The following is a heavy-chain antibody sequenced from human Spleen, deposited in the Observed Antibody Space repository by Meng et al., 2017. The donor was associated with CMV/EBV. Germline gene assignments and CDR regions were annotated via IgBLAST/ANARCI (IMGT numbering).Heavy chain of an antibody. D-gene: IGHD2-15*01. Sequence: ASVKVSCKASGYTFTGYYMHWLRQAPGQGFEWVGWINPHSGGASYAQSFQGRVTMTRDTSISTAYMELTSLRFDDTAVYYCARVKKYCSDGSCYSGYYHYGMDVWGQGTTVTVSS. CDR3: ARVKKYCSDGSCYSGYYHYGMDV. CDR1: GYTFTGYY. V-gene: IGHV1-2*02. J-gene: IGHJ6*02. CDR2: INPHSGGA.